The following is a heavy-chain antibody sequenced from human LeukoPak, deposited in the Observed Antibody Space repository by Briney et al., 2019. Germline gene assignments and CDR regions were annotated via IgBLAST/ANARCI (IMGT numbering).Heavy chain of an antibody. Sequence: SQTLSLTCAISGDSVSSNSVTWNWIRQSPSRGLEWLGRTYYYRSEWYNHYAISVKSRAIISPDTSKNQFSLQLNSVTAADTAVYYCARAQQLVHGDPYYYYGMDVWGQGTTVTVSS. CDR1: GDSVSSNSVT. CDR3: ARAQQLVHGDPYYYYGMDV. V-gene: IGHV6-1*01. CDR2: TYYYRSEWYN. J-gene: IGHJ6*02. D-gene: IGHD6-13*01.